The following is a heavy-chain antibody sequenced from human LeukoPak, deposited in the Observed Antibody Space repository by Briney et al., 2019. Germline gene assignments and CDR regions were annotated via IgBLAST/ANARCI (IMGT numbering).Heavy chain of an antibody. V-gene: IGHV3-11*01. Sequence: GGSLRLSCAASGFTFSDNYMSWIRQAPGKGLEWVSYISSSGSIYYADSVKGRFTISRDNSKNTLYLQMNSLRAEDTAIYYCAKDRAWGAFAYWGQGTLVTVSS. D-gene: IGHD1-26*01. J-gene: IGHJ4*02. CDR2: ISSSGSI. CDR1: GFTFSDNY. CDR3: AKDRAWGAFAY.